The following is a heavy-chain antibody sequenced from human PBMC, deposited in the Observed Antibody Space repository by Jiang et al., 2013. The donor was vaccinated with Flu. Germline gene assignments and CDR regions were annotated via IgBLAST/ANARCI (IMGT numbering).Heavy chain of an antibody. CDR1: GFTFSYYW. CDR2: IKQDESEK. V-gene: IGHV3-7*03. D-gene: IGHD3-10*01. J-gene: IGHJ4*02. Sequence: QLLESGGGLVQPGGSLRLSCAASGFTFSYYWMSWVRQAPGKGLEWVANIKQDESEKNYVDSVKGRFTISRDNAKNSLYLQMNSLRAEDTAVYYCARVPSTGQTLDYWGQGTLVT. CDR3: ARVPSTGQTLDY.